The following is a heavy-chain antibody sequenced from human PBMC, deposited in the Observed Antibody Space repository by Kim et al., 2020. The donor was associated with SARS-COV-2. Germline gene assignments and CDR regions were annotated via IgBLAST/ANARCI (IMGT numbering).Heavy chain of an antibody. D-gene: IGHD3-9*01. J-gene: IGHJ4*02. V-gene: IGHV4-39*01. CDR2: IYYSWST. CDR3: ARGSGLQYFDWLLSGIDY. CDR1: GGSISSSSYY. Sequence: SETLSLTCTVSGGSISSSSYYWGWIRQPPGKGLEWIGSIYYSWSTYYNPSLKSRVTISVDTSKNQFSLKLSSVTAADTAVYYCARGSGLQYFDWLLSGIDYWGRGTLVTVSS.